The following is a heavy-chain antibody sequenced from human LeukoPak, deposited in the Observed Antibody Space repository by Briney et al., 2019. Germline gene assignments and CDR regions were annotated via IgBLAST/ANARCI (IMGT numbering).Heavy chain of an antibody. V-gene: IGHV3-53*01. CDR2: IFSGGTT. Sequence: PGGSLRLSCAASGFSVSMKYMTWVRQAPGEGLEWVSVIFSGGTTYYADSVKGRFTVSRDNSKNMMYLQMNSLRAEDAAVYYCARFSGPGMQHYYYYMDVWGTGTTVTVSS. CDR1: GFSVSMKY. J-gene: IGHJ6*03. D-gene: IGHD3-10*01. CDR3: ARFSGPGMQHYYYYMDV.